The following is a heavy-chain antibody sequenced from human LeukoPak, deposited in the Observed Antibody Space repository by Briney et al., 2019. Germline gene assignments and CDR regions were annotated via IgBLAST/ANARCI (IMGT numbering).Heavy chain of an antibody. V-gene: IGHV3-66*01. CDR2: IYSDGST. CDR1: GITVSSNY. D-gene: IGHD6-13*01. J-gene: IGHJ4*02. CDR3: AKGTRYSSSWLDY. Sequence: GGSLRLSCAASGITVSSNYMSWVRQAPGKGLEWVSFIYSDGSTYYADSVKGRFTLSRDKSKNTLSLQMNSLRAEDTAVYYCAKGTRYSSSWLDYWGQGTLVTVSS.